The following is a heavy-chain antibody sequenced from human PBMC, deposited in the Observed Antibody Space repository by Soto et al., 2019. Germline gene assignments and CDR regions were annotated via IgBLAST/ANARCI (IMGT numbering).Heavy chain of an antibody. V-gene: IGHV3-48*03. J-gene: IGHJ6*02. CDR3: ARGNRHQNPRLGYCSVGSCYGYYYYGMDV. D-gene: IGHD2-15*01. CDR2: ISSSGITI. CDR1: GFTFSSYE. Sequence: EVQLVESGGGLVQPGGSLRLSCAASGFTFSSYEMNWVRQAPGKGLEWVSYISSSGITIYYADSVRGRLTISRDNAKNSLYLQMNSLRAEDTAGYYCARGNRHQNPRLGYCSVGSCYGYYYYGMDVWGQGTTVTVSS.